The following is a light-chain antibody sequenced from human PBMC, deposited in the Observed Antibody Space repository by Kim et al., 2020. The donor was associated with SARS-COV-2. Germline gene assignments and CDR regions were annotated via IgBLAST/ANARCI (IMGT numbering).Light chain of an antibody. Sequence: ASVGDRVTITCRASQSIRTYLNWYQQRPGEAPKLLISAASSLQSGVPSRFSGSGAVTDFTLTVSSLQPEDFATYHCQQSYSMPWTFGQGTKVDIK. CDR3: QQSYSMPWT. CDR1: QSIRTY. CDR2: AAS. J-gene: IGKJ1*01. V-gene: IGKV1-39*01.